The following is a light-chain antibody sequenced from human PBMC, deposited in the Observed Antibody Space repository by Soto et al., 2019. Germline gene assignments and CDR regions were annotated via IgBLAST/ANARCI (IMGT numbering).Light chain of an antibody. Sequence: DIHMTQSPSTLSVSLGDRVTITCRASQTISSWLAWYQQKPGKAPKLLIYKASTLKSGVPSRFSGSGSGTEFTLTISSLEPEDFAVYYCQQYNNWPRTFGQGTKVDIK. CDR2: KAS. V-gene: IGKV1-5*03. CDR1: QTISSW. CDR3: QQYNNWPRT. J-gene: IGKJ1*01.